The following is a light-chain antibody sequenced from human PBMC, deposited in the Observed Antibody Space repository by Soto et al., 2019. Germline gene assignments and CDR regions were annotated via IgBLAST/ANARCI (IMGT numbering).Light chain of an antibody. CDR2: EVS. V-gene: IGLV2-14*01. CDR3: SSHTRYSTRV. Sequence: SALTQPASVYGSPGRSIAISCTGTSSDVGGYNYVSWYQQHPGKAPKLMIHEVSNRPSGVSDRFSGSKSGNTASLTISGLQADDEADYYCSSHTRYSTRVFGTGTKVTVL. CDR1: SSDVGGYNY. J-gene: IGLJ1*01.